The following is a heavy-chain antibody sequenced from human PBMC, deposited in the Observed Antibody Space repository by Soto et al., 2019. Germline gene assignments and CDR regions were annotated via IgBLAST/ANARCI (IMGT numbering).Heavy chain of an antibody. CDR2: IYWDDDK. CDR3: ARYYFGSGLYFFDY. J-gene: IGHJ4*02. D-gene: IGHD3-10*01. V-gene: IGHV2-5*02. CDR1: GFSLSTSGVG. Sequence: QITLEESGPTLVKPTQTLTLTCTFSGFSLSTSGVGVGWIRQPPGEALEWLTLIYWDDDKRYSPSLKTRLTITKDTPKNQVVLTMTNMDPVDTATYYCARYYFGSGLYFFDYWGQGTLVTVSS.